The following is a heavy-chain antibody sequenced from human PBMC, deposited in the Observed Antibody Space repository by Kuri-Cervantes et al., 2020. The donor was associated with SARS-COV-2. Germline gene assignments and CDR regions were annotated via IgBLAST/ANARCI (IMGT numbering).Heavy chain of an antibody. D-gene: IGHD5-18*01. J-gene: IGHJ4*02. CDR1: GGTFSSYA. V-gene: IGHV1-69*13. CDR2: IIPIFGTA. Sequence: SVKVSCKASGGTFSSYAISWVRQAPGQGLEWMGGIIPIFGTANYAQKFQGRVTITADESASTAYMELRSLRSDDTAVYYCAMSGYSYGHAVGHWGQGTLVTVSS. CDR3: AMSGYSYGHAVGH.